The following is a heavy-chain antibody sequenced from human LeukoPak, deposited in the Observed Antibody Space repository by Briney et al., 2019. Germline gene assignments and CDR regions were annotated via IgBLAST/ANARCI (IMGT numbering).Heavy chain of an antibody. CDR1: GGSFSGYY. V-gene: IGHV4-34*01. Sequence: SETLSLTCAVYGGSFSGYYWSWIRQPPGKELEWIGEINHSGSTNYNPSLKSRVTISVDTSKNQFSLKLSSVTAADTAVYYCARGGFWSGYHHFDYWGQGTLVTVSS. CDR3: ARGGFWSGYHHFDY. D-gene: IGHD3-3*01. J-gene: IGHJ4*02. CDR2: INHSGST.